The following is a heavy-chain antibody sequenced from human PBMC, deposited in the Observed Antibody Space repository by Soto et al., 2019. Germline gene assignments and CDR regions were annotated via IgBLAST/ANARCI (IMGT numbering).Heavy chain of an antibody. Sequence: SGTVSCKAPGGTFGSYAISGRRQAPGPGLEWMGGVIPIFGTANYAQKVKGRDTTPADESTSTAYMDLSSMRPEDTAVYFCARDQRDSSGHYLDYFDYWGQGTPVTVPS. CDR3: ARDQRDSSGHYLDYFDY. J-gene: IGHJ4*02. CDR1: GGTFGSYA. V-gene: IGHV1-69*13. D-gene: IGHD3-22*01. CDR2: VIPIFGTA.